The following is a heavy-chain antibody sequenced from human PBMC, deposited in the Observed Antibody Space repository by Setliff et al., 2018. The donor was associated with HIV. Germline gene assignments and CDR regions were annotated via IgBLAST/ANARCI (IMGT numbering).Heavy chain of an antibody. CDR2: ITGGFA. CDR1: EFTLSNAD. Sequence: GGSLRLSCAASEFTLSNADVNWVRQAPGKGLEWISGITGGFAYFANSVRGRFSISKVDSKDTRYLQMTSLKVYDQAIYYCAKDLSVRDSALKGVLDVWGRGTMVTVSS. CDR3: AKDLSVRDSALKGVLDV. D-gene: IGHD3-22*01. V-gene: IGHV3-23*01. J-gene: IGHJ3*01.